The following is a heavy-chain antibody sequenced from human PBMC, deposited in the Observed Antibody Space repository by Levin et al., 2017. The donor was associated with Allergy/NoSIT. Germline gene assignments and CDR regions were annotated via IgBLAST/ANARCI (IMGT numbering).Heavy chain of an antibody. J-gene: IGHJ4*02. V-gene: IGHV3-9*01. Sequence: LSLTCAASGFTFDDYAMHWVRQAPGKGLEWVSGISWNSGSIGYADSVKGRFTISRDNAKNSLYLQMNSLRAEDTALYYCAKDTMDTAMAFDYWGQGTLVTVSS. D-gene: IGHD5-18*01. CDR1: GFTFDDYA. CDR3: AKDTMDTAMAFDY. CDR2: ISWNSGSI.